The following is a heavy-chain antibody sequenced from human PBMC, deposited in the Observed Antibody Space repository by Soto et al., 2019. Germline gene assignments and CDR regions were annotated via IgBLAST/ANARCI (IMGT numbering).Heavy chain of an antibody. Sequence: SETLSLTCAVYGGSFSGYYWSWIRQPPGKGLEWIGEINHSGSTNYNPSLKSRVTISVDTSKNQFSLKLSSVTAADTAVYYCATGRITIFGVVLLHFDYWGQGTLVTVSS. D-gene: IGHD3-3*01. CDR3: ATGRITIFGVVLLHFDY. V-gene: IGHV4-34*01. CDR2: INHSGST. CDR1: GGSFSGYY. J-gene: IGHJ4*02.